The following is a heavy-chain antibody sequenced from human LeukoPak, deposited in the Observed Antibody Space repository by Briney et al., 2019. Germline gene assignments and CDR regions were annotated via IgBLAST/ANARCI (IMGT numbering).Heavy chain of an antibody. V-gene: IGHV4-59*11. CDR1: GGSISSHY. J-gene: IGHJ5*02. CDR2: IYYSGST. CDR3: ASGYSSSWYPPWFDP. D-gene: IGHD6-13*01. Sequence: SETLSLTCTVSGGSISSHYWSWIRQPPGKGLEWIGYIYYSGSTNYNPSLKSRVTISVDTSKNQFSLKLSSVTAADTAVYYCASGYSSSWYPPWFDPWGQGTLVTVSS.